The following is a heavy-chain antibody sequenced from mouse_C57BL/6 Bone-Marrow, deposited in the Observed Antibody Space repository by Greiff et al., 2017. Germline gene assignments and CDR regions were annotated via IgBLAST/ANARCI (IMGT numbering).Heavy chain of an antibody. D-gene: IGHD1-1*01. CDR1: GYTFTDYN. V-gene: IGHV1-22*01. CDR2: INPNNGGT. J-gene: IGHJ3*01. Sequence: VQLQQSGPELVKPGASVKMSCKASGYTFTDYNMHWVKQSHGKSLEWIGDINPNNGGTSYNQKFKGKATLTVNKSSSTAYMELRSLTAEDSAVYYCARLDTVVATQGFAYWGQGTLVTVSA. CDR3: ARLDTVVATQGFAY.